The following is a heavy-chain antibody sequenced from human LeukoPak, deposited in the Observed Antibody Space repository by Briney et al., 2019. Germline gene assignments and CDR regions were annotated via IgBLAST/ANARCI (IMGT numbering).Heavy chain of an antibody. CDR3: ARRYCSSTSCTLDY. CDR1: GFTFSTSE. Sequence: GGSLRLSCAASGFTFSTSEMNWARQAPGKGLEWVSYISSSGTAISYADAVKGRFTTSRDNAKNSLFLQMNSLRAEDTAVYYCARRYCSSTSCTLDYWGQGTLVTVSS. J-gene: IGHJ4*02. D-gene: IGHD2-2*01. V-gene: IGHV3-48*03. CDR2: ISSSGTAI.